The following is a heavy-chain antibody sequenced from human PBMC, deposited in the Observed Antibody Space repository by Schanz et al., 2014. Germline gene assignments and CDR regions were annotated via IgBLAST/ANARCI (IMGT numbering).Heavy chain of an antibody. CDR2: ISGGGGSA. CDR1: GFTFSGYW. D-gene: IGHD2-21*01. V-gene: IGHV3-23*04. J-gene: IGHJ4*02. Sequence: EVQLVESGGCLVQPGGSLRLSCAASGFTFSGYWMSWVRQAPGEGLECVSGISGGGGSAYYADSVKGRFTISRDNSKNTLYLQMNSLRAEDTAVYYCAKGQLLSYYFDYWGQGTLVTVSS. CDR3: AKGQLLSYYFDY.